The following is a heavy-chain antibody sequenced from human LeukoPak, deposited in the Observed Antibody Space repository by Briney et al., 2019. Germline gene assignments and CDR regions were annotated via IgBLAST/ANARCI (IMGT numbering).Heavy chain of an antibody. CDR2: ISSSSSTI. CDR1: GFTFSSYS. Sequence: PGGSLRLSCAASGFTFSSYSMNWVRQAPGKGLEWVSYISSSSSTIYYADSVKGRFTISRDNAKNSLYLQMNSLRAEDTAVYYCAKDRVYSSSSESGGWGQGTLVTVSS. V-gene: IGHV3-48*01. D-gene: IGHD6-13*01. CDR3: AKDRVYSSSSESGG. J-gene: IGHJ4*02.